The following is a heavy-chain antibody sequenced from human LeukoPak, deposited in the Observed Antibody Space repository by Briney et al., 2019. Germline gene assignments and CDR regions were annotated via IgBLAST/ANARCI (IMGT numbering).Heavy chain of an antibody. D-gene: IGHD4-17*01. V-gene: IGHV1-46*01. CDR2: INPSGGST. CDR1: GYTFTSYY. J-gene: IGHJ6*02. Sequence: ASVKVSCKASGYTFTSYYMHWVRQAPGQGLEWMGIINPSGGSTSYAQKFQGRVTMTRDTSTSTVYMELSSLRSEDTAVYYCARELSTVTTHYYYYGMDVWGQGTTATVSS. CDR3: ARELSTVTTHYYYYGMDV.